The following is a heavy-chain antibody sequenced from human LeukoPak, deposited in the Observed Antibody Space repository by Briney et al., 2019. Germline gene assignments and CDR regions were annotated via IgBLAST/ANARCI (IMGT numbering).Heavy chain of an antibody. CDR2: IRSKANSYAT. J-gene: IGHJ3*02. V-gene: IGHV3-73*01. D-gene: IGHD2-15*01. Sequence: GGSLKLSCAASGFTFSGSAMHWVRQASGKGLEWVGRIRSKANSYATAYAASVKGRFTISRDDSKNTAYLQMNSLKTEDTAVYYCTSYVVVGPFDIWGQGTMVTVSS. CDR3: TSYVVVGPFDI. CDR1: GFTFSGSA.